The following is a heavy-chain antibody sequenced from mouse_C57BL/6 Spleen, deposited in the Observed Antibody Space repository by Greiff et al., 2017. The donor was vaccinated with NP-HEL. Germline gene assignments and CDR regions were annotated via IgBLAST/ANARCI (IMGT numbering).Heavy chain of an antibody. J-gene: IGHJ4*01. CDR3: ARPYGSSYDYAMDY. Sequence: DVMLVESGGGLVKPGGSLKLSCAASGFTFSDYGMHWVRQAPEKGLEWVAYISSGSSTIYYADTVKGRFTISRDNAKNTLFLQMTSLRSEDTAMYYCARPYGSSYDYAMDYWGQGTSVTVSS. D-gene: IGHD1-1*01. CDR1: GFTFSDYG. V-gene: IGHV5-17*01. CDR2: ISSGSSTI.